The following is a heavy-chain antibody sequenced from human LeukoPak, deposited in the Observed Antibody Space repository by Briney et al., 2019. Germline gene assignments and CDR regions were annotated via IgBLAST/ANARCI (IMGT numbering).Heavy chain of an antibody. CDR1: GFTFSSYS. J-gene: IGHJ5*02. CDR3: ARDQGCSSTSCYDRFDP. D-gene: IGHD2-2*01. Sequence: GGSLRLSCAASGFTFSSYSMNWVRQAPGKGLEWVSSISSSSSYIYYADSVKGRFTISRDNAKNSLYLQMNSLRAEDTAVYYCARDQGCSSTSCYDRFDPWGQGTLVTVSS. CDR2: ISSSSSYI. V-gene: IGHV3-21*01.